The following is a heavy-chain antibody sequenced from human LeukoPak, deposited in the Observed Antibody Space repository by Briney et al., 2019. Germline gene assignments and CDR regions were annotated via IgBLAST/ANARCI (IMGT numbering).Heavy chain of an antibody. Sequence: SETLSLTCTVSGGSISSGGYSWSWIRQHPGKGLEWIGYIYYSGSTYYNPSLKSRVTISVDTSKNQFSLKLSSVTAADTAVYYCARDGYYYDSSGYYYFDYWGQGTLVTVSS. CDR2: IYYSGST. CDR3: ARDGYYYDSSGYYYFDY. CDR1: GGSISSGGYS. D-gene: IGHD3-22*01. V-gene: IGHV4-31*03. J-gene: IGHJ4*02.